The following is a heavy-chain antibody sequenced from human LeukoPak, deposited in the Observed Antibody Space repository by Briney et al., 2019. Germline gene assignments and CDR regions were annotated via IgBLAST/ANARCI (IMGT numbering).Heavy chain of an antibody. CDR1: GYTFTGYY. D-gene: IGHD2-15*01. CDR3: ARGKTRDCSGGSCSRNWFDP. Sequence: ASVKVSCKASGYTFTGYYMHWVRQAPGQGLEWMGWINPNSGGTNYAQKFQGWVTMTRDTSISTAYMELSRLRSDDTAVYYCARGKTRDCSGGSCSRNWFDPWGQGTLVTVSS. J-gene: IGHJ5*02. V-gene: IGHV1-2*04. CDR2: INPNSGGT.